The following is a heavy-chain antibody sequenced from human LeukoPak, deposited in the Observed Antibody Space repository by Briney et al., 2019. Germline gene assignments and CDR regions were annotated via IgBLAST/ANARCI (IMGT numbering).Heavy chain of an antibody. CDR1: GFTFSSYG. V-gene: IGHV3-30*03. D-gene: IGHD2-2*01. J-gene: IGHJ3*02. CDR3: ARGGDIVVVPAALGDAFDI. Sequence: GGSLRLSCAASGFTFSSYGMHWVRQAPGKGLEWVAVISYDGSNKYYADSVKGRFTISRDNSKNTLYLQMNSLRAEDTAVYYCARGGDIVVVPAALGDAFDIWGQGTMVTVSS. CDR2: ISYDGSNK.